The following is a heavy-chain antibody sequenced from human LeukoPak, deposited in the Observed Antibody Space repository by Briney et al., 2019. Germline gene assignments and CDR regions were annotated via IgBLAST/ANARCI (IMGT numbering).Heavy chain of an antibody. CDR3: ARGGRGSAAVVAPRSFDI. CDR2: TYTGGNS. D-gene: IGHD3-22*01. Sequence: GGSLRLSCEASGFTVSRTHMVWVRQAPGKGLEWVSVTYTGGNSYYAGSVQGRFIISRDISKNTLYLQMNNLRAEDSALYYCARGGRGSAAVVAPRSFDIWGQGTMVTVSS. CDR1: GFTVSRTH. J-gene: IGHJ3*02. V-gene: IGHV3-53*01.